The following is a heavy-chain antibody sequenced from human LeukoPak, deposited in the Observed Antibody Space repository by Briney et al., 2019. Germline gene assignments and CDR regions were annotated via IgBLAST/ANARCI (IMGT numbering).Heavy chain of an antibody. V-gene: IGHV3-11*04. CDR1: GFTFSDYY. Sequence: GGSLRLSCAASGFTFSDYYMSWIRQAPGKGLEWVSYISSSGSTIYYADSVKGRFTISRDNAKNSLYLQMNSLRAEDTAVYYCARDAPYYDSSGIDAFDIWGQGTMVTVSS. CDR3: ARDAPYYDSSGIDAFDI. J-gene: IGHJ3*02. CDR2: ISSSGSTI. D-gene: IGHD3-22*01.